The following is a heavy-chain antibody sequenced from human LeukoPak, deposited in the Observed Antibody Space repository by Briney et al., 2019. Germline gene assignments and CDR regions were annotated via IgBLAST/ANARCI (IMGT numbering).Heavy chain of an antibody. D-gene: IGHD3-22*01. CDR1: GGTFSSYA. J-gene: IGHJ4*02. CDR2: IIPIFGIA. Sequence: SVKVSCKASGGTFSSYAISWVRQAPGQGLEWMGRIIPIFGIANYAQKFQGRVTITADKSTSTAYMELSSLRSEDTAVYYCAGESRPNCYDSSGYRFDYWGQGTLVTVSS. CDR3: AGESRPNCYDSSGYRFDY. V-gene: IGHV1-69*04.